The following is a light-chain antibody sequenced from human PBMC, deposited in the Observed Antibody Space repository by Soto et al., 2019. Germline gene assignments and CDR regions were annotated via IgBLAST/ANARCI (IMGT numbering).Light chain of an antibody. CDR2: GAS. V-gene: IGKV3-20*01. CDR1: QSVSSSY. J-gene: IGKJ5*01. Sequence: EIVLTQSPGTLSLSPGERATLSCRASQSVSSSYLAWYQKKPGQAPRLLIYGASNRATGIPDRFSGSGSGTDFNLTISRLEPEDFSVYYCQQYGSSPPITFGQGTRLQIK. CDR3: QQYGSSPPIT.